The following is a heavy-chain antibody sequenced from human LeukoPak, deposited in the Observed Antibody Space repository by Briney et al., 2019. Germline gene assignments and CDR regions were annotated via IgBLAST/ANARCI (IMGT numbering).Heavy chain of an antibody. Sequence: GGSLRLSCAASGFAFNKYWMHWVRQTPGRGLVWVSRINGDGSTTNYADSVKGGFTISRDNAKNTLYLQMSSLRAEDTAVYYCATGNYYDSRGYYTFGHWGQGTLVTVSS. V-gene: IGHV3-74*01. CDR1: GFAFNKYW. CDR2: INGDGSTT. J-gene: IGHJ4*02. D-gene: IGHD3-22*01. CDR3: ATGNYYDSRGYYTFGH.